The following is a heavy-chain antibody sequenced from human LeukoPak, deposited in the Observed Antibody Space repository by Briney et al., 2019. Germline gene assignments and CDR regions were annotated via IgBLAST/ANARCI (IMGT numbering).Heavy chain of an antibody. V-gene: IGHV3-7*05. CDR1: GFTFSSYW. J-gene: IGHJ4*02. CDR3: ARRRPYGSGSPRYFDY. D-gene: IGHD3-10*01. CDR2: IKQDGSEE. Sequence: PGGSLRLSCAASGFTFSSYWMSWVRQAPGKGLEWVANIKQDGSEEVYVDSVKGRFTISRDNAKNSLYLQMNSLRAEDTAVYYCARRRPYGSGSPRYFDYWGQGTLVTVSS.